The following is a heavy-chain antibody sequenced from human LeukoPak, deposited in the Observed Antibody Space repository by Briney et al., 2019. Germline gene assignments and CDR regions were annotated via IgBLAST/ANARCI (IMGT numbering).Heavy chain of an antibody. Sequence: ASVKVSCKASGYTFTNYYIHWVRQAPGQGLEWMGIINPSGDNTWYAQKFQGRVTMTRDMSTSTAYMELSSLRSDDTAVYYCARGGRWELPRPYAFDVWGQGTVVTVSS. CDR1: GYTFTNYY. CDR3: ARGGRWELPRPYAFDV. D-gene: IGHD1-26*01. V-gene: IGHV1-46*01. J-gene: IGHJ3*01. CDR2: INPSGDNT.